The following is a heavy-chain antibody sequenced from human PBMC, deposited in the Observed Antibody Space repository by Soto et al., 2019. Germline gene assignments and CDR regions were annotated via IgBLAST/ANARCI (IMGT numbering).Heavy chain of an antibody. CDR1: GGSISSYY. Sequence: SETLSLTCTVSGGSISSYYWSWIRQPPGKGLEWIGYIYYSGSTNYNPSLKSRVTISVDTSKNQFSLKLSSLRSEDTAVYYCARDSLHPDYCSSTSCYHDYWGQGTLVTVSS. J-gene: IGHJ4*02. CDR3: ARDSLHPDYCSSTSCYHDY. V-gene: IGHV4-59*01. CDR2: IYYSGST. D-gene: IGHD2-2*01.